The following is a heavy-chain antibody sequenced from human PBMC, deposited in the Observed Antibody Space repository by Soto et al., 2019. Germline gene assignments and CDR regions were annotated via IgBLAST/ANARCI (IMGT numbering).Heavy chain of an antibody. V-gene: IGHV4-61*08. CDR3: ANFNSYFDL. CDR2: IYYTGST. Sequence: SETLSLTCTVSGGSISSGDYYWSWIRQPPGKGLEWIGYIYYTGSTNYNPSLKSRVTISVDTSKNQFSLQLSSVTAADTAVYYCANFNSYFDLWGRGTLVTVSS. CDR1: GGSISSGDYY. J-gene: IGHJ2*01.